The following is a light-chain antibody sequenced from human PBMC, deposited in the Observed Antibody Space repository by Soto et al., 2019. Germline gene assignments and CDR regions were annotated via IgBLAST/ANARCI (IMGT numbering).Light chain of an antibody. CDR2: DVN. CDR1: SSDVGGYNF. Sequence: QSVLTQPASVSGSPGQSITISCTGTSSDVGGYNFVSWYQQHPGKAPKVMIYDVNNRPSGVSYRISGSKSGNTASLTISGLQAEEEADYHCSSYTTNNTWLFGGGTQLTVL. CDR3: SSYTTNNTWL. V-gene: IGLV2-14*03. J-gene: IGLJ3*02.